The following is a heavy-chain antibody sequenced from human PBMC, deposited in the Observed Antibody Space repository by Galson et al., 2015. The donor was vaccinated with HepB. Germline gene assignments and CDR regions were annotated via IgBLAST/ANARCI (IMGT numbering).Heavy chain of an antibody. V-gene: IGHV1-18*01. Sequence: SVKVSCKASGYTFTSYGISWVRQAPGQGLEWMGWISGYNDNTHYAQKLQGRVTMTTDTSTSTAYMELRSLRSDDTAMYYCARTYGDYPWDYWGQGTLVIASS. CDR1: GYTFTSYG. J-gene: IGHJ4*02. CDR3: ARTYGDYPWDY. CDR2: ISGYNDNT. D-gene: IGHD4-17*01.